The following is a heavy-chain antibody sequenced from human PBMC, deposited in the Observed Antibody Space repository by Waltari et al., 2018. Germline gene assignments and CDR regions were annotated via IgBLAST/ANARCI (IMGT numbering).Heavy chain of an antibody. J-gene: IGHJ3*01. CDR2: ITNSGHVT. V-gene: IGHV3-48*03. CDR3: TRETIFGLWGEFDV. D-gene: IGHD3-3*01. Sequence: EVHLVESGGGLIQPGGSLRLSCVASGFTLSSYEMNWVRQAPGKGLEWISYITNSGHVTYYADSVKGRFTISRDNAKNSLYLQMNSLRAEDTGVYYCTRETIFGLWGEFDVWGQGTMVTVSS. CDR1: GFTLSSYE.